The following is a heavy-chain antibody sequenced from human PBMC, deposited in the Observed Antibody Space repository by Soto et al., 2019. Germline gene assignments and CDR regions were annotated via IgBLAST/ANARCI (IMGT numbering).Heavy chain of an antibody. V-gene: IGHV1-8*01. D-gene: IGHD3-9*01. CDR1: GYTFTSYD. J-gene: IGHJ3*02. CDR3: ARDGYYDILTGYYSVASDAFDI. CDR2: MNPNSGNT. Sequence: GASVKVSCKASGYTFTSYDINWVRHSTGQGLEWMGWMNPNSGNTGYAQKFQGRVTMTRNTSISTAYMELSSLRSEDTAVYYCARDGYYDILTGYYSVASDAFDIWGQGTMVTVSS.